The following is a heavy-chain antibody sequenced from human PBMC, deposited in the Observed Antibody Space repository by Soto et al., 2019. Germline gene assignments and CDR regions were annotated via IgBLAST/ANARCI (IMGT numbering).Heavy chain of an antibody. CDR1: GYTFTSYG. J-gene: IGHJ4*02. D-gene: IGHD6-6*01. CDR2: ISAYNGNT. CDR3: AREGEYSSSSGFDY. Sequence: ASVKVSCNASGYTFTSYGISWVRQAPGQGLEWMGWISAYNGNTNYAQKLQGRVTMATDTSTSTAYMELRSLRSDDTAVYYCAREGEYSSSSGFDYWGQGTLVTVSS. V-gene: IGHV1-18*01.